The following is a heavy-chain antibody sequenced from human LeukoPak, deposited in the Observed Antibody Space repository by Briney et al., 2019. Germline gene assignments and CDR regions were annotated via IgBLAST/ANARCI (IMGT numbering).Heavy chain of an antibody. CDR3: ARVGATHDAFDI. CDR1: GFTFSSYS. CDR2: ISSSSSYI. J-gene: IGHJ3*02. D-gene: IGHD1-26*01. V-gene: IGHV3-21*01. Sequence: PGGSLRLSCAVSGFTFSSYSMNWVRQAPGKGLEWVSSISSSSSYIYYADSVKGRFTISRDNAKNSLYLQMNSLRAEDTAVYYCARVGATHDAFDIWGQGTMVTVSS.